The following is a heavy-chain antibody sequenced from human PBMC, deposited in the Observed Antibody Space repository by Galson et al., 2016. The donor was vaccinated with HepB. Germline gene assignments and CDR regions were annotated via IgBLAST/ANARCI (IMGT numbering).Heavy chain of an antibody. CDR3: ASLRASRWEYYFDD. CDR1: GYTFTSYG. V-gene: IGHV1-18*01. J-gene: IGHJ4*02. CDR2: ISAYNGNT. Sequence: SVKVSCKASGYTFTSYGISWVRQAPGQGLEWMGWISAYNGNTNYAQKFQGRVTMTTDTSTSTAYMELRSLRSDDTAVYYCASLRASRWEYYFDDWGQGTLVTVSS. D-gene: IGHD6-13*01.